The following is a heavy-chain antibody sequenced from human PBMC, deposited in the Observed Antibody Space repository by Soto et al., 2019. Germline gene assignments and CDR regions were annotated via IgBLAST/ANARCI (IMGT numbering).Heavy chain of an antibody. J-gene: IGHJ4*02. CDR2: LNYDGRNT. V-gene: IGHV3-23*01. Sequence: EVHLLESGGDLVQSGGSLRLSCEASGFTFNDFGMSWVRQTPGKGLEWVSTLNYDGRNTHYAASVEGRFTISRDNSKNTLYLQMGSLRAEDTAIYYCAKDAGNEESLFDYWGRGTLVTVSS. CDR1: GFTFNDFG. CDR3: AKDAGNEESLFDY.